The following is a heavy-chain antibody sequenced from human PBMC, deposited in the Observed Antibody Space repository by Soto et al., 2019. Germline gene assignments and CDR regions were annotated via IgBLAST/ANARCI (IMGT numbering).Heavy chain of an antibody. Sequence: PGGSLRLSCAASGFTFSSYGMHWVRQAPGKGLEWVAVIWYDGSNKYYADSVKGRFTISRDNSKNTLYLQMNSLRAEDTAVYYCARSDLVGRGACDYWGQGTLATVSS. V-gene: IGHV3-33*01. CDR3: ARSDLVGRGACDY. CDR1: GFTFSSYG. J-gene: IGHJ4*02. CDR2: IWYDGSNK. D-gene: IGHD3-10*01.